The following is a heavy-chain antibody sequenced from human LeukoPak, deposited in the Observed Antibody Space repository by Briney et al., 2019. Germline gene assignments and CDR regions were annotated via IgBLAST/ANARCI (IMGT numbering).Heavy chain of an antibody. CDR3: ARGNQRWLQLRYYFDY. CDR2: INPSGGST. V-gene: IGHV1-46*01. Sequence: AASVKVSCKASGYTFTTYYMHWVRQAPGQGLEWMGIINPSGGSTSYAQKFQGRVTMTRDTSTSTVYMELSSLRSEDTAVYYCARGNQRWLQLRYYFDYWGQGTLVTVSS. D-gene: IGHD5-24*01. CDR1: GYTFTTYY. J-gene: IGHJ4*02.